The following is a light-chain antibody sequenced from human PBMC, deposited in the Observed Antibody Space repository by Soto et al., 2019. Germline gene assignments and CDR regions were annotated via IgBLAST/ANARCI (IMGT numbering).Light chain of an antibody. CDR3: SSYTSSSVVV. Sequence: QSALTQPASVSGSPGQSITISCTGTSSDVGGYNYVSWYQQHPGKAPKLMIYDVSNRPSGVSNRFSGSKSGNTASLTISGLQAEDVAHYYSSSYTSSSVVVFGGGTKRTVL. CDR1: SSDVGGYNY. CDR2: DVS. V-gene: IGLV2-14*01. J-gene: IGLJ2*01.